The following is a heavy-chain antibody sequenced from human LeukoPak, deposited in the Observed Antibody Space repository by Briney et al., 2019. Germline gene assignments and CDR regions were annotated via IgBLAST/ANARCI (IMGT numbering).Heavy chain of an antibody. CDR1: GFTFSSYG. CDR2: ISYDGSNK. CDR3: ARDTSDSSGYLPSGYFDY. J-gene: IGHJ4*02. V-gene: IGHV3-30*03. Sequence: PGGSLRLSCAASGFTFSSYGMHWVRQAPGKGLEWGAVISYDGSNKYYADSVKGRFTISRDNSKNTLYLQMNSLRAEDTAVYYCARDTSDSSGYLPSGYFDYWGQGTLVTVSS. D-gene: IGHD3-22*01.